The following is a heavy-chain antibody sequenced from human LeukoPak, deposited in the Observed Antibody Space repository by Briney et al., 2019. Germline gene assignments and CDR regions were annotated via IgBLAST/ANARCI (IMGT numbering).Heavy chain of an antibody. J-gene: IGHJ4*02. D-gene: IGHD3-16*02. CDR3: AKAGFRVAFGAVIVQQRHYFDY. Sequence: PSETLSLTCAVYGGSFSGYYWSWIRQPPGKGLEWIGEINHSGSTNYSPSLKSRVTISVNTSKNQFSLKLTSVTAADTAVYYCAKAGFRVAFGAVIVQQRHYFDYWGQGTLVTVSS. CDR2: INHSGST. V-gene: IGHV4-34*01. CDR1: GGSFSGYY.